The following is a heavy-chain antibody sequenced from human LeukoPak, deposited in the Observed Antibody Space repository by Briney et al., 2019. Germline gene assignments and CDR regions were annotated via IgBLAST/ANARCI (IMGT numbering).Heavy chain of an antibody. Sequence: PSETLSLTXTVSGGSLTSSSYYWGWIRQPPGKGRGWIGSIYYIGSTYYNPSLKSRVTISVNTSKNQFSLKLSSVTAADTAVYYCARLGYSGSYYFDYWGQGTLVTVSS. D-gene: IGHD1-26*01. CDR1: GGSLTSSSYY. V-gene: IGHV4-39*01. J-gene: IGHJ4*02. CDR3: ARLGYSGSYYFDY. CDR2: IYYIGST.